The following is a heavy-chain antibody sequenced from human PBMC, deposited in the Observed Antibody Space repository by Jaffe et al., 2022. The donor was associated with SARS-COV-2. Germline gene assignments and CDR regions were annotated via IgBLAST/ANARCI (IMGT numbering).Heavy chain of an antibody. CDR3: ATPKWLVRGDDDAFDI. D-gene: IGHD6-19*01. Sequence: QLQLQESGPGLVKPSETLSLTCTVSGGSISSSSYYWGWIRQPPGKGLEWIGSIYYSGSTYYNPSLKSRVTISVDTSKNQFSLKLSSVTAADTAVYYCATPKWLVRGDDDAFDIWGQGTMVTVSS. CDR2: IYYSGST. J-gene: IGHJ3*02. CDR1: GGSISSSSYY. V-gene: IGHV4-39*01.